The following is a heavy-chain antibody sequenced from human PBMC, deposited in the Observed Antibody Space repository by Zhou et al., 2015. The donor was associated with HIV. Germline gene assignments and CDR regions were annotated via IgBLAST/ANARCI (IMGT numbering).Heavy chain of an antibody. Sequence: QVQLVESGGGVVQPGRSLRLSCAASGFTFNGYGMQWVRQVPGKGLEWVAGIWHDGTNAHYADFVKGRFTISRDNSNNTLFLQMRSLRAEDTAVYFCARDLGVPYYFDYWGQGTLVAVSS. D-gene: IGHD3-10*01. V-gene: IGHV3-33*01. CDR1: GFTFNGYG. CDR3: ARDLGVPYYFDY. CDR2: IWHDGTNA. J-gene: IGHJ4*02.